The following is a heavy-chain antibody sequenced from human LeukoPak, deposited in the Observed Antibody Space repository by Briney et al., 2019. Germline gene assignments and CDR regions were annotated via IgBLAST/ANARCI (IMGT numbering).Heavy chain of an antibody. J-gene: IGHJ4*02. CDR3: ARGYTSGWYYFDY. Sequence: GESLRLSCAASGLTFSSSWMHWVRQAPGKGLVWVSRINSDGSTTSYADSVKGRFTISRDNAKNTLYLQMNSLRAEDTAVYYCARGYTSGWYYFDYWGQGTLVTVSS. D-gene: IGHD6-19*01. V-gene: IGHV3-74*01. CDR1: GLTFSSSW. CDR2: INSDGSTT.